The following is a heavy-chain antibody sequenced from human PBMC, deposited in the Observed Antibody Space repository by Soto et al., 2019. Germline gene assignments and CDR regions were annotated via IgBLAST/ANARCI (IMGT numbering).Heavy chain of an antibody. CDR1: GGTFGSYA. CDR3: ARSQGSSTSLEIYYYYYYGIDV. V-gene: IGHV1-69*01. CDR2: IIPIPGTA. Sequence: QVQLVQSGAEVKKPGSSVKVSCKASGGTFGSYAISWVRQAPGQGLEWMGGIIPIPGTANYAQKFQGRVTIAADESTSTAYMELSSRRSEDTAVYYCARSQGSSTSLEIYYYYYYGIDVWGQGTTVTVSS. J-gene: IGHJ6*02. D-gene: IGHD2-2*01.